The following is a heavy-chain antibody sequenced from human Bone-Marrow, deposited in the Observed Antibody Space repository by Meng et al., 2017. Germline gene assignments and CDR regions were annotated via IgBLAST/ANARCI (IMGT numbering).Heavy chain of an antibody. CDR3: ATGAAAADH. Sequence: GESLKISCVASGFRLTDAWMSWVRQAPGKGLEWVGRIERKSNGGTAENAAPVKGRFTISRDDSKNTLYLQMNSLITEDTAVYFCATGAAAADHWGQGSLVTVSS. V-gene: IGHV3-15*04. D-gene: IGHD6-13*01. CDR2: IERKSNGGTA. CDR1: GFRLTDAW. J-gene: IGHJ4*02.